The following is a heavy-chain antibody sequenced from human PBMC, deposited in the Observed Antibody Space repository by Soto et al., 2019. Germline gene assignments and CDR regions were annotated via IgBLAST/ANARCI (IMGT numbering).Heavy chain of an antibody. CDR2: IYYSGST. J-gene: IGHJ5*02. CDR1: GGTISIYY. V-gene: IGHV4-59*01. D-gene: IGHD3-3*01. CDR3: ARVYDFWSGYYWFDP. Sequence: SETLSLTCTVSGGTISIYYWSWIRQPPGKGLEWIAYIYYSGSTDYNPSLKSRVTISVDRSKNQVSLKLSSVTAADTAVYFCARVYDFWSGYYWFDPWGQGTLVTVSS.